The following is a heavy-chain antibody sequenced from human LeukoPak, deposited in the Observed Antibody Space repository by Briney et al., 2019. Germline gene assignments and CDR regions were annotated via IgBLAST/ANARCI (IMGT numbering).Heavy chain of an antibody. V-gene: IGHV4-59*01. D-gene: IGHD1-14*01. J-gene: IGHJ6*03. CDR3: ARASITYYYYYYMGV. CDR2: IHYSGST. CDR1: GGSITNYY. Sequence: SETLSLTCTVSGGSITNYYWTWIRQPPGKGLEWIGYIHYSGSTNYNPSLKSRVTISVDPSKNQFSLKLSSVTAADTAVYYCARASITYYYYYYMGVWGKGTTVTVSS.